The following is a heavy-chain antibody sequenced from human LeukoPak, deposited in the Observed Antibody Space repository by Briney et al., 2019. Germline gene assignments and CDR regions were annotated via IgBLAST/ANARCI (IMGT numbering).Heavy chain of an antibody. J-gene: IGHJ4*02. CDR3: AKDPYDSSGYYY. CDR2: INWNGGST. Sequence: GGALRLSCAASGFTFDDYGMSWVRQAPGKGLEWVSGINWNGGSTGYADSVKGRFTISRDNSKNTLYLQMNSLRAEDTAVYYCAKDPYDSSGYYYWGQGTLVTVSS. CDR1: GFTFDDYG. V-gene: IGHV3-20*04. D-gene: IGHD3-22*01.